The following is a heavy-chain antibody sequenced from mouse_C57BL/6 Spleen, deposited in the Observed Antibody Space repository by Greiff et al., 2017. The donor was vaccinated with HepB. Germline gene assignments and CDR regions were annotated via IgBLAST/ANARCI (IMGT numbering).Heavy chain of an antibody. Sequence: VQLQQSGPELVKPGASVKISCKASGYTFTDYYMNWVKQSHGKSLEWIGDINPNNGGTSYNQKFKGKATLTVDKSSSTAYMELRSLTSEDSAVYYCARSDYYGSSYPSYAMDYWGQGTSVTVSS. J-gene: IGHJ4*01. CDR1: GYTFTDYY. CDR2: INPNNGGT. D-gene: IGHD1-1*01. V-gene: IGHV1-26*01. CDR3: ARSDYYGSSYPSYAMDY.